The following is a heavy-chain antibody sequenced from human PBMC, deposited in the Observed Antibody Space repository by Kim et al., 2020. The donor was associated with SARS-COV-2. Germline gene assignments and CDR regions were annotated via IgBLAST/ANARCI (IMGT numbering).Heavy chain of an antibody. V-gene: IGHV3-23*01. CDR2: ISGSGGST. CDR3: AKVPSGSYSWRFDY. CDR1: GFTCSSYA. Sequence: GGSLRLSCAASGFTCSSYAMSWVRQAPGKGLEWVSAISGSGGSTYYADSVKGRFTISRDNSKNTLYLQMNSLRAEDTAVYYCAKVPSGSYSWRFDYWGQGTLVTVSS. D-gene: IGHD1-26*01. J-gene: IGHJ4*02.